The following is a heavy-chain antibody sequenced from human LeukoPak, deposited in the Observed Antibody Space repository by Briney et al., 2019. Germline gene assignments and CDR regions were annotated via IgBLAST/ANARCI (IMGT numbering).Heavy chain of an antibody. V-gene: IGHV1-8*01. CDR2: MNPNSGNT. Sequence: GASVKVSCKASGYTFTSYDINWVRQATGQGLEWMGWMNPNSGNTGYAQKFQGRVTMTRNTSISTAYMELSSLRSEDTAVYYCARGRKAAYDTRPNRGLDYWGQGTLVTVSS. D-gene: IGHD7-27*01. CDR3: ARGRKAAYDTRPNRGLDY. CDR1: GYTFTSYD. J-gene: IGHJ4*02.